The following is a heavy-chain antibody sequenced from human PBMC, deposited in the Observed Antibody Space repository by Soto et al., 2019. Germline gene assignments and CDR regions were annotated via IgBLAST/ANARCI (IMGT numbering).Heavy chain of an antibody. Sequence: EVQLVESGGGLVKPGGSLRLSCVASGFTFSSYSMNWVRQAPGKGLEWVSSISSSSSYIYYADSVKGRFTISRDNAKNSLYLQMNSLRAEDTAVYYCAKYSSQGLGYGMDVWGQGTTVTVSS. CDR2: ISSSSSYI. J-gene: IGHJ6*02. CDR3: AKYSSQGLGYGMDV. CDR1: GFTFSSYS. V-gene: IGHV3-21*01. D-gene: IGHD6-6*01.